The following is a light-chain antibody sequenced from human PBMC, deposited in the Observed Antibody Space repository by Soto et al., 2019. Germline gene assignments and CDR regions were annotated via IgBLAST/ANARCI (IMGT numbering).Light chain of an antibody. CDR2: GVS. CDR3: QHYNSYSEA. V-gene: IGKV1-9*01. CDR1: QEISGY. Sequence: IQLTQSPSSLSASVGDRVTITCRASQEISGYLAWYQQTPGKAPKLLIYGVSTLQDGVSSRFSGRGSGTDFSLTISSLEPEDFATYYCQHYNSYSEAFGQGTKVELK. J-gene: IGKJ1*01.